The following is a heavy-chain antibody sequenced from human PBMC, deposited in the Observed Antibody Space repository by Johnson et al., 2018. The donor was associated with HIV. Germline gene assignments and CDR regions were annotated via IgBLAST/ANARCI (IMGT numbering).Heavy chain of an antibody. Sequence: QVQLVESGGGVVQPGRSLRLSCAASGFTFSSYGMHWVRQAPGKGLEWVAVIWYDGSNTYYADSVKGRFTISRDNSKHTLYLQMNSLRAEDTAVYYRAKGMGELLRIDAFDIWGQGTMVTVSS. D-gene: IGHD1-26*01. CDR3: AKGMGELLRIDAFDI. CDR2: IWYDGSNT. CDR1: GFTFSSYG. J-gene: IGHJ3*02. V-gene: IGHV3-33*06.